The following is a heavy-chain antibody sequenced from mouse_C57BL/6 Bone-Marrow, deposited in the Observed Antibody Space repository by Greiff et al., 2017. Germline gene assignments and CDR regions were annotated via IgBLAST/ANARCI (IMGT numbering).Heavy chain of an antibody. CDR1: GYTFTSYW. CDR2: INPSSGYT. J-gene: IGHJ1*03. Sequence: QVQLKESGAELAKPGASVKLSCKASGYTFTSYWMHWVKQRPGQGLEWIGYINPSSGYTKYNQKFKDKATLTADKSSSTAYMQLSSLTYEDSAVYYGARGVADWYFDVWGTGTTVTVSS. V-gene: IGHV1-7*01. D-gene: IGHD1-1*02. CDR3: ARGVADWYFDV.